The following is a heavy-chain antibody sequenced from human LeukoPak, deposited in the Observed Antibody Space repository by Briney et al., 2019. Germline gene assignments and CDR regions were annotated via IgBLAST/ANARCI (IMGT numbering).Heavy chain of an antibody. CDR3: ASGVHDSSGALGD. J-gene: IGHJ4*02. CDR1: GYTFTGYY. V-gene: IGHV1-2*04. Sequence: ASVKVSCKASGYTFTGYYMHWVRQAPGQGLEWMGWINPNSGGTNYAQKFQGWVTMTRDTSISTVYMELSSLRSEDTAVYYCASGVHDSSGALGDWGQGTLVTVSS. D-gene: IGHD3-22*01. CDR2: INPNSGGT.